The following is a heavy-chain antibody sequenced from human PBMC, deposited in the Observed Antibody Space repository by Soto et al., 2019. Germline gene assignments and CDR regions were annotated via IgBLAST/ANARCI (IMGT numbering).Heavy chain of an antibody. D-gene: IGHD3-3*01. Sequence: QVQLVQSGAEEKKPGASVKVSCKASGYTFTSYAMPWVRQAPGQRLEWMGWINAGNGNTKYSQKFQGRVTITRDTSESTAYRELSSLESEDTAVYYCARDTSYYGMDVWGQGTTVTVSS. V-gene: IGHV1-3*05. CDR1: GYTFTSYA. J-gene: IGHJ6*01. CDR2: INAGNGNT. CDR3: ARDTSYYGMDV.